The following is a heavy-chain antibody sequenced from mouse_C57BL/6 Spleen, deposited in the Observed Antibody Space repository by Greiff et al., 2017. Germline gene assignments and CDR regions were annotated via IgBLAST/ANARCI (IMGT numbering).Heavy chain of an antibody. Sequence: QVQLKQSGAELVKPGASVKISCKASGYAFSSYWMNWVKQRPGKGLEWIGQIYPGDGDTNYNGKFKGKATLTADKSSSTAYMQLSSLTSEDSAVYFCARGGYGSSLYFDVWGTGTTVTVSS. CDR1: GYAFSSYW. V-gene: IGHV1-80*01. CDR3: ARGGYGSSLYFDV. CDR2: IYPGDGDT. J-gene: IGHJ1*03. D-gene: IGHD1-1*01.